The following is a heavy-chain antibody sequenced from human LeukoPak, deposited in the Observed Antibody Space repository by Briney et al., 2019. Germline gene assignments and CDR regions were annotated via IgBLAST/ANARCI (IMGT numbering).Heavy chain of an antibody. CDR2: INHSGST. D-gene: IGHD5-12*01. V-gene: IGHV4-34*01. CDR1: GGSFSGYY. Sequence: ASETLSLTCAVYGGSFSGYYWSWIRQPPGKGLEWIGEINHSGSTNYNPSLKSRVTISVDTSKNQFSLKLSSVTAADTAVYYCARALWLRIDYWGQGTLVTVSS. J-gene: IGHJ4*02. CDR3: ARALWLRIDY.